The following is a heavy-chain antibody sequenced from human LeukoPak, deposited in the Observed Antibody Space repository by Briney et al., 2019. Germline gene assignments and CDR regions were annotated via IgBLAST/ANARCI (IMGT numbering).Heavy chain of an antibody. CDR2: IWYDGSNK. Sequence: GGSLRLSFAASGFRFRSHAMHWVRQAPGKGLEWVAQIWYDGSNKYYTDSVKGRFTISRDNSESTLYLQMNSLRAEDTAAYYCARDGQQLAPYTMDVWGQGTTVTVSS. V-gene: IGHV3-33*01. CDR1: GFRFRSHA. J-gene: IGHJ6*02. CDR3: ARDGQQLAPYTMDV. D-gene: IGHD6-13*01.